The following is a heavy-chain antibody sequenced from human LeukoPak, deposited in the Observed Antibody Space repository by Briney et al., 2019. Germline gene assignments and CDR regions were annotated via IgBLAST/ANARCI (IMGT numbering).Heavy chain of an antibody. CDR3: ARSTAMAVYYYYMDV. J-gene: IGHJ6*03. CDR1: GGSISSGSYY. V-gene: IGHV4-61*02. CDR2: IYTSGST. D-gene: IGHD5-18*01. Sequence: PSETLSLTCTVSGGSISSGSYYWSWIRQPAGKGLEWIGRIYTSGSTNYNPSLKSRVTISVDTSKNQFSLKLSSVTAADTAVYYCARSTAMAVYYYYMDVWAKGPRSPSP.